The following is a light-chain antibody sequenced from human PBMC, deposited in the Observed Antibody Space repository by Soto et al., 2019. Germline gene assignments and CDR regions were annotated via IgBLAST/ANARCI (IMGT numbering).Light chain of an antibody. CDR1: QSIDTY. J-gene: IGKJ4*01. CDR3: QQSYRAPLT. CDR2: VAS. Sequence: DIQMTQSPSSLSASVGDRVTITCRASQSIDTYLKWYQQKPGEAPKLLIYVASTLQSGVPSRFSGSGSGTDFTLTISSLQPEDFATYYCQQSYRAPLTFGGGTKVEIK. V-gene: IGKV1-39*01.